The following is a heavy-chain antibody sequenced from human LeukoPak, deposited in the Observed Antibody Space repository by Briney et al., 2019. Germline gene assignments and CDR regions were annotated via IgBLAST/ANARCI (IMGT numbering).Heavy chain of an antibody. CDR2: IKQDGSEK. CDR3: ARRAAFDI. Sequence: GGSLRLSCAASDFSLTNAWMNWVRQAPGKGLEWVANIKQDGSEKYYVDSVKGRFTISRDNAKNSLYLQMNSLRAEDTAVYYCARRAAFDIWGQGTMVTVSS. V-gene: IGHV3-7*03. J-gene: IGHJ3*02. CDR1: DFSLTNAW.